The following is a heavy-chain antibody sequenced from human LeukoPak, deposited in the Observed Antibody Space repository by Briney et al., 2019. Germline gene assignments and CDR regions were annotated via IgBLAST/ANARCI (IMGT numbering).Heavy chain of an antibody. CDR3: ARSGRSFRPYYFDY. V-gene: IGHV4-39*07. CDR2: IYYSGSN. CDR1: GGSIRSSSYY. J-gene: IGHJ4*02. Sequence: SETLSLTCTVSGGSIRSSSYYWGWIRQPPGTGLEWIGSIYYSGSNYYNPSLKSRVTISVDTSKNQFSLKLTSVTAADTAVYYCARSGRSFRPYYFDYWGQGTLVTVSS. D-gene: IGHD3-10*01.